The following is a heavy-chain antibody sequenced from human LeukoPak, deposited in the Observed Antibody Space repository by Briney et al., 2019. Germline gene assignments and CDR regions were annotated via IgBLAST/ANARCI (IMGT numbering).Heavy chain of an antibody. Sequence: SETLSLTCTVSGYSISSGYYWGWVRQPPGEGLEWIATIFHNGNTYYNVSLKSRVTISVDTSKNQFSLKLSSVTAVDSAIYYCARHVYASGTYYRILFDYWGQGTLVTVSS. CDR2: IFHNGNT. D-gene: IGHD3-10*01. V-gene: IGHV4-38-2*02. CDR1: GYSISSGYY. CDR3: ARHVYASGTYYRILFDY. J-gene: IGHJ4*02.